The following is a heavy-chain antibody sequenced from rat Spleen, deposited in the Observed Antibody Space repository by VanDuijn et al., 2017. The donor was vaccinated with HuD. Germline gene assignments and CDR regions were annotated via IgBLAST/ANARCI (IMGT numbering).Heavy chain of an antibody. Sequence: EVQLVESGGGLVQPGRSLKLSCVASGFTFNNYWMSWIRQAPGKGLEWVASITNTGSSTYYRDSVKGRFTISRDNAKSTLYLQMDSLKSEDTATYYCARSVFDYWGQGVMVTVSS. CDR2: ITNTGSST. V-gene: IGHV5-31*01. CDR3: ARSVFDY. CDR1: GFTFNNYW. J-gene: IGHJ2*01.